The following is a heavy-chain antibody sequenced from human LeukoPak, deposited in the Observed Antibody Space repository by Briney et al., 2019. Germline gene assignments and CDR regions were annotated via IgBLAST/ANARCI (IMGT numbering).Heavy chain of an antibody. Sequence: SVKVSCKASGGTFSSYAISWVRQAPGQGLEWMGRIIPILGIANYAQKFQGRVTITADKSTSTAYMELSSLRSEDTAVYYCATITTTVVTPDDYWGQGTLVTVSS. V-gene: IGHV1-69*04. D-gene: IGHD4-23*01. J-gene: IGHJ4*02. CDR2: IIPILGIA. CDR1: GGTFSSYA. CDR3: ATITTTVVTPDDY.